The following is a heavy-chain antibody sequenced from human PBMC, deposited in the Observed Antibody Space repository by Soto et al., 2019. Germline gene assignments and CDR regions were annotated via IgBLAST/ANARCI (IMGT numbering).Heavy chain of an antibody. CDR3: AKAIGSLDPFHI. V-gene: IGHV3-23*01. D-gene: IGHD2-21*01. CDR1: GLTFSTYA. CDR2: VSAPGSRT. J-gene: IGHJ3*02. Sequence: VQLLESGGGLVQPGGSLRLSCAASGLTFSTYAMSWVRQAPGKGLEWVSSVSAPGSRTYYADSVKGRFTISRDNSKDTLFLQMNSLRAEDTAIYYCAKAIGSLDPFHIWGQGTMVTVSS.